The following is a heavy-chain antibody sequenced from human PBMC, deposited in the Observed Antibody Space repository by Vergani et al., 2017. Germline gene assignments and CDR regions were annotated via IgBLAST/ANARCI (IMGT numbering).Heavy chain of an antibody. D-gene: IGHD4-11*01. V-gene: IGHV3-21*01. CDR1: GFTFSSYS. CDR3: ARDNKHDYSWGHFDFDY. CDR2: ISSSSSYI. Sequence: EVQLVESGGGLVKPGGSLRLSCAASGFTFSSYSMNWVRQAPGKGLEWVSSISSSSSYIYYADSVKGRFTISRDNAKNSLYLQMNSLRAEDTAVYYCARDNKHDYSWGHFDFDYWGQGTLVTVSS. J-gene: IGHJ4*02.